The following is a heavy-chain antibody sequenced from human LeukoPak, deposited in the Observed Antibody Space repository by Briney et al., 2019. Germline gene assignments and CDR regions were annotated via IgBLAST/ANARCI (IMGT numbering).Heavy chain of an antibody. CDR2: ISAYNGNT. J-gene: IGHJ4*02. CDR1: GYTFSNFG. V-gene: IGHV1-18*01. CDR3: ARTGWLQSDPFDS. D-gene: IGHD5-24*01. Sequence: ASVKVSCKASGYTFSNFGFSWGRQAPGQGLEWMGWISAYNGNTNYAQKLQGRVTMTTDTSTTTAYMELRSLISADTAVYYCARTGWLQSDPFDSWGQGTLVTVSS.